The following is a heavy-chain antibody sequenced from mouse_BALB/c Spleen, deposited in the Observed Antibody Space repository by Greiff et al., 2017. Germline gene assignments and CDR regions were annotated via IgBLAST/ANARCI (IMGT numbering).Heavy chain of an antibody. CDR1: GYTFTDYN. Sequence: VQLQQSGAELMKPGASVKISCKASGYTFTDYNMHWVKQSHGKSLEWIGYIYPYNGGTGYNQKFKSKATLTVDNSSSTAYMELRSLTSEDSAVYYCASWGAPYYFDYWGQGTTLTVSS. CDR3: ASWGAPYYFDY. CDR2: IYPYNGGT. J-gene: IGHJ2*01. D-gene: IGHD4-1*01. V-gene: IGHV1S29*02.